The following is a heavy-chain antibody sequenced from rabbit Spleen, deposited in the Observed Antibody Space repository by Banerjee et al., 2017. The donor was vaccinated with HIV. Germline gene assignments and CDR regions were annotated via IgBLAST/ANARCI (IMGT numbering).Heavy chain of an antibody. D-gene: IGHD1-1*01. CDR3: ARDTSSSFSSYGMDL. J-gene: IGHJ6*01. V-gene: IGHV1S40*01. CDR1: GFTISISDW. Sequence: QSLEESGGDLVKPGASLTLTCTASGFTISISDWIYWVRQAPGKGLEWIGYIDPVFGTTHYASWAKGRFTISKTSSTTVTLQMTSLTAADTATYFCARDTSSSFSSYGMDLWGPGTLVTVS. CDR2: IDPVFGTT.